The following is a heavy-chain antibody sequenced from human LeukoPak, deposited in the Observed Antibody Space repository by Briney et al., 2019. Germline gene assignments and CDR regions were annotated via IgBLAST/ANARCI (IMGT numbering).Heavy chain of an antibody. V-gene: IGHV1-69*05. Sequence: ASVKVSCKASGGTFSSYAISWVRQAPGQGLEWMGGIIPIFGTANYAQKFQGRVTITTDESTSTAYMELSSLRSEDTAVYYCARALMPHQADDAFDIWGQGTMVTVSS. D-gene: IGHD2-15*01. CDR1: GGTFSSYA. CDR2: IIPIFGTA. J-gene: IGHJ3*02. CDR3: ARALMPHQADDAFDI.